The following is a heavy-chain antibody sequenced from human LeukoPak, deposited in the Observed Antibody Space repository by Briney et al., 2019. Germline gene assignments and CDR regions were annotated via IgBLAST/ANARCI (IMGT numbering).Heavy chain of an antibody. CDR1: GYTFTGYY. CDR3: ARAFEHLDY. Sequence: GASVKVSCKASGYTFTGYYMHWVRQAPGQGLEWMGWINPNSGGTNYAQKVQGRVTMTRDKSINTAYVELSSLRSDDTAVYYCARAFEHLDYWGQGTLVTVSS. J-gene: IGHJ4*02. CDR2: INPNSGGT. D-gene: IGHD3-3*02. V-gene: IGHV1-2*02.